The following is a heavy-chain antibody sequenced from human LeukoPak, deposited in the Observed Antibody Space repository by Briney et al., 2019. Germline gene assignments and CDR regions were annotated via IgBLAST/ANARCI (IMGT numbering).Heavy chain of an antibody. J-gene: IGHJ4*02. Sequence: SVKVSCKASGYTFTSYGISWVRQAPGQGLEWMGWISAYNGNTNYAQKLQGRVTMTTDTSTSTAYMELRSLRSDDTAVYYCARIRGYCSSTSCSEFDCWGQGTLVTVSS. V-gene: IGHV1-18*01. CDR3: ARIRGYCSSTSCSEFDC. D-gene: IGHD2-2*01. CDR1: GYTFTSYG. CDR2: ISAYNGNT.